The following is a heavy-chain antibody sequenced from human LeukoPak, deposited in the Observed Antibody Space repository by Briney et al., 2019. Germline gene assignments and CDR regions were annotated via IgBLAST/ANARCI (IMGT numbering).Heavy chain of an antibody. CDR2: ISVYKGDA. Sequence: ASVKVSFRASGYMFRSYGITWVRQAPGQGLEWMGWISVYKGDANYAPRFQGRVTMTRDTSTNIAYMELRSLTADDTAIYYCARGGDHHDYWGQGTLVTVSS. D-gene: IGHD2-21*02. CDR1: GYMFRSYG. V-gene: IGHV1-18*01. J-gene: IGHJ4*02. CDR3: ARGGDHHDY.